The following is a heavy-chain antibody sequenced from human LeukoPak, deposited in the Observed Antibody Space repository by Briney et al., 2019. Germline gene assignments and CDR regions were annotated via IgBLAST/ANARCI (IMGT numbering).Heavy chain of an antibody. V-gene: IGHV4-59*11. D-gene: IGHD5-12*01. CDR1: GGSISCHY. CDR2: IYYSGST. CDR3: ARSKWLAPFDY. Sequence: SETLSLTCTVSGGSISCHYWSWIRQPPGKGLEWIGYIYYSGSTNYNPSLKSRVTISVDTSKNQFSLKLSSVTAADTAVYYCARSKWLAPFDYWGQGTLVTVSS. J-gene: IGHJ4*02.